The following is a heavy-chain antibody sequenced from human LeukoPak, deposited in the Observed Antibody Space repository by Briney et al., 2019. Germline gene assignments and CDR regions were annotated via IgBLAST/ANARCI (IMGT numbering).Heavy chain of an antibody. D-gene: IGHD6-19*01. CDR3: AREYSSGWYRDADY. J-gene: IGHJ4*02. CDR2: ISWNSGTI. Sequence: GRSLRLSCAASGFTFDDYAMHWVRQAPGKGLEWVSGISWNSGTIAYADSVKVRFTISRDNAKNSLYLQMNSLRAEDTAVYYCAREYSSGWYRDADYWGQGTLVTVSS. CDR1: GFTFDDYA. V-gene: IGHV3-9*01.